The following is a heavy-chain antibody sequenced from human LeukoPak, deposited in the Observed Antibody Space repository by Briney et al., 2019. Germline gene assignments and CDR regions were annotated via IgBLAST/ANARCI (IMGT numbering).Heavy chain of an antibody. D-gene: IGHD6-13*01. CDR2: SYSGGSA. CDR3: ARDRSAAGTRYYYYGMDV. J-gene: IGHJ6*02. V-gene: IGHV3-66*01. CDR1: GFTVSNNY. Sequence: GGSLRLSCAASGFTVSNNYMSWVRQAPGKGLAGVSVSYSGGSAYYADSVKGRFTISRDNSKNTLYLQMNSLRAEDTAVYYCARDRSAAGTRYYYYGMDVWGQGTTVTVSS.